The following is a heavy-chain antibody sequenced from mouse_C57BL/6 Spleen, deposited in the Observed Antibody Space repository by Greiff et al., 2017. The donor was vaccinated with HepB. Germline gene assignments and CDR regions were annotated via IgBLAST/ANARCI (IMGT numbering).Heavy chain of an antibody. Sequence: VQLQQPGAELVMPGASVKLSCKASGYTFTSYWMHWVKQRPGQGLEWIGEIDPSDSYTNYNQKFKGKSTLTVDKSSSTAYMQLSSLTSEDSAVYYGARYWYGSSLYYFDYWGQGTTLTVSS. CDR3: ARYWYGSSLYYFDY. D-gene: IGHD1-1*01. V-gene: IGHV1-69*01. J-gene: IGHJ2*01. CDR1: GYTFTSYW. CDR2: IDPSDSYT.